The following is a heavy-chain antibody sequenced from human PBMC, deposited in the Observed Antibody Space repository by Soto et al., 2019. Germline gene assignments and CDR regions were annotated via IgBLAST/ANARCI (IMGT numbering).Heavy chain of an antibody. D-gene: IGHD1-26*01. J-gene: IGHJ4*02. CDR2: IIGGNGDT. Sequence: GGSLRLSCASSGFTFRSYTMSWVRQAPGKGLEWVSSIIGGNGDTFYAASVTGRFTISRDISKSTLYLQMNSLRAEDTAVYYCATRLYSGSPVPNDYWGQGTLVTVSS. V-gene: IGHV3-23*01. CDR3: ATRLYSGSPVPNDY. CDR1: GFTFRSYT.